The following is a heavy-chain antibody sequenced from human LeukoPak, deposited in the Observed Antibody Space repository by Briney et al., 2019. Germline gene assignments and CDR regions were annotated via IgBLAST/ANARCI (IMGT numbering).Heavy chain of an antibody. D-gene: IGHD3-22*01. CDR2: INHSGST. V-gene: IGHV4-34*01. Sequence: GSLRLSCEVSGFTLSSYWMSWVRQPPGKGLEWIGEINHSGSTNYNPSLKSRVTISVDTSKNQFSLKLSSVTAADTAVYYCASTSSGYYYADYWGQGTLVTVSS. CDR1: GFTLSSYW. CDR3: ASTSSGYYYADY. J-gene: IGHJ4*02.